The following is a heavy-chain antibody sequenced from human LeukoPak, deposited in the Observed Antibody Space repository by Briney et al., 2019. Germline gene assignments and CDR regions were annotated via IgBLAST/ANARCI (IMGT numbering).Heavy chain of an antibody. J-gene: IGHJ4*02. D-gene: IGHD1-1*01. CDR1: GYTFINYD. CDR2: MNSNTGNT. CDR3: TRGRGGTIDRGYMDY. V-gene: IGHV1-8*01. Sequence: ASVKVSCKASGYTFINYDIMWVRQATGQGLEWMGWMNSNTGNTGYAQRFQGRATMTRDTSSSTAYMELSSLGSEDTAVYYCTRGRGGTIDRGYMDYWGQGTLVTVSS.